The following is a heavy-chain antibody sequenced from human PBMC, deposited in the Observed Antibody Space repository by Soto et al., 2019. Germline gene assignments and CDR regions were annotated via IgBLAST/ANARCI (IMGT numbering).Heavy chain of an antibody. Sequence: QVQLQQWGPGLVKPSETLSLTCTVSGGSISSYYWSWIRQPPGKGLEWIGYIYYSGSTNYNPSLKSRVTISVDTSKNQFSLKLSSVTAADTAVYYCARTMVRGVPHFDYWGQGTLVTVSS. D-gene: IGHD3-10*01. J-gene: IGHJ4*02. CDR1: GGSISSYY. V-gene: IGHV4-59*01. CDR2: IYYSGST. CDR3: ARTMVRGVPHFDY.